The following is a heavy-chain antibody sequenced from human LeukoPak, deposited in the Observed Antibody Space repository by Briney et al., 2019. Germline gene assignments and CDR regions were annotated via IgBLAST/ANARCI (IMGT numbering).Heavy chain of an antibody. J-gene: IGHJ4*02. CDR1: GFTFSSYE. CDR3: ARVAHYDSSLLPDY. CDR2: ISSSGSTI. Sequence: GGSLRLSCAASGFTFSSYEMNWVRQAPGKGQEWVSYISSSGSTIYYADSVKGRFTISRDNAKNSLYLQMNSLRAEDTAVYYCARVAHYDSSLLPDYWGQGTLVTVSS. V-gene: IGHV3-48*03. D-gene: IGHD3-22*01.